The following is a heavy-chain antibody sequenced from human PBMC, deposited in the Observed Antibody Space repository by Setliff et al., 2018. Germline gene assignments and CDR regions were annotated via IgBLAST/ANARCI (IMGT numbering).Heavy chain of an antibody. CDR1: GGSISSSSYY. CDR2: IYYSGST. Sequence: PSETLSLTCTVSGGSISSSSYYWGWIRQPPGKGLEWIGSIYYSGSTYYNPSLKSRVTISVDTSKNQFSLKLSSVTAADTAVYYCARFSGSGWSYFDYWVPETLLVTVSS. J-gene: IGHJ4*03. V-gene: IGHV4-39*01. CDR3: ARFSGSGWSYFDY. D-gene: IGHD6-19*01.